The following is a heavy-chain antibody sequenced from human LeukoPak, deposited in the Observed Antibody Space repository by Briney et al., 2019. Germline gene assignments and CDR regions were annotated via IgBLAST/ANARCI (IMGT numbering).Heavy chain of an antibody. CDR1: GDIFNSYS. D-gene: IGHD1-26*01. J-gene: IGHJ6*03. Sequence: ASVKVSCKASGDIFNSYSISWVRQAPGQGLERMGGIIPIFGSANYAQTFQGRVTITTDQSTSTAYMELSSLSSEDTAVYYCARVGRSRGSLPNSYYYMDVWGKGTTVTVSS. V-gene: IGHV1-69*05. CDR3: ARVGRSRGSLPNSYYYMDV. CDR2: IIPIFGSA.